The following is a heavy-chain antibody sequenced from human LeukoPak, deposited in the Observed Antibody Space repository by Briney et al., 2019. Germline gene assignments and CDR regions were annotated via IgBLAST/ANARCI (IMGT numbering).Heavy chain of an antibody. Sequence: SETLSPTCVVSGDSIIRGGYCWSWIRQHPGKGLEWIGSIHYSGNTLYNPSLKSRIPISADTTKTQFSLKVSSVTVADTAVYYCARDGAAAPPHNYYGMDVWGQGTTVTVSS. D-gene: IGHD6-13*01. J-gene: IGHJ6*01. V-gene: IGHV4-31*11. CDR3: ARDGAAAPPHNYYGMDV. CDR2: IHYSGNT. CDR1: GDSIIRGGYC.